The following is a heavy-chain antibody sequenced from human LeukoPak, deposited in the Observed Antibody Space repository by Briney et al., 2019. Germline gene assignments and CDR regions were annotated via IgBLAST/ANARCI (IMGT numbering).Heavy chain of an antibody. CDR2: IFPIFGTA. Sequence: SVKVSCKASGGTFSSYAISWVRQAPGQGLEWMGGIFPIFGTANYAQKFQGRDTITADTSTSTAYMELSSLRSEDTAVYYCARLAKMAAVDYWGQGTLVTVSS. J-gene: IGHJ4*02. V-gene: IGHV1-69*06. D-gene: IGHD5-24*01. CDR1: GGTFSSYA. CDR3: ARLAKMAAVDY.